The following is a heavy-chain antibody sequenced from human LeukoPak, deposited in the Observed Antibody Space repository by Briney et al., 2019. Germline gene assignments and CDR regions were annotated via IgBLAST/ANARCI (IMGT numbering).Heavy chain of an antibody. V-gene: IGHV3-43D*04. D-gene: IGHD6-13*01. Sequence: GGSLRLSCAASGFTFDDYAMHWVRQAPGKGLEWVSLISWEGGSTYYADSVKGRFTISIDNSKNALYLQMNSLRAEDTALYYCAKDMGTGIAAAARFDPWGQGTLVTVSS. J-gene: IGHJ5*02. CDR3: AKDMGTGIAAAARFDP. CDR2: ISWEGGST. CDR1: GFTFDDYA.